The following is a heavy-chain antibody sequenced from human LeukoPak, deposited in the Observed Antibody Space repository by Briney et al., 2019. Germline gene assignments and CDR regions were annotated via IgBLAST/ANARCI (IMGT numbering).Heavy chain of an antibody. V-gene: IGHV4-59*01. Sequence: PSETLSLTCTVSGGSISSYYWSWIRQPPGKGLEWIGYIYYSGSTNYNPSLKSRVTISVDTSKNQFSLKLSSVTAADTAVYYCARGAREGSGSPLFDYWGQGTLVTVSS. CDR1: GGSISSYY. D-gene: IGHD3-10*01. CDR3: ARGAREGSGSPLFDY. CDR2: IYYSGST. J-gene: IGHJ4*02.